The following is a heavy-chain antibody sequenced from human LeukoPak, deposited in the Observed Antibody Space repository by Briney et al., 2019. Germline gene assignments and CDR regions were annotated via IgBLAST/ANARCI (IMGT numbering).Heavy chain of an antibody. D-gene: IGHD2-21*02. CDR2: IYPGDSDT. V-gene: IGHV5-51*01. CDR1: GYSFTSYW. J-gene: IGHJ4*02. CDR3: ARQSCGGDCYWGDLDY. Sequence: GESLKIPCKGSGYSFTSYWIGWVRQMPGKGLEWMGIIYPGDSDTRYSPSFQGQVTISADKSISTAYLQWSSLKASDTAMYYCARQSCGGDCYWGDLDYWGQGTLVTVSS.